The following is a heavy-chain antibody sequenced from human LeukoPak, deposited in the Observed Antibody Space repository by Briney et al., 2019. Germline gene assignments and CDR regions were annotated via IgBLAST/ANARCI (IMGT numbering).Heavy chain of an antibody. CDR1: GFTFSSYS. V-gene: IGHV3-21*01. Sequence: VASLRLSCAASGFTFSSYSMNWVRQDPGKGLEWVSSISSSSSYIYYADSVKGRFTISRDNAKNSLYLQMNSLRAEDTAVYYCARDPEYPGWFDPWGQGTLVTVSS. CDR2: ISSSSSYI. J-gene: IGHJ5*02. CDR3: ARDPEYPGWFDP. D-gene: IGHD2-2*02.